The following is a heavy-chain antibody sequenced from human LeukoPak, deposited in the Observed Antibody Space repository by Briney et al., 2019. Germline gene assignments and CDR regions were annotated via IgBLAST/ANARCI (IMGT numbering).Heavy chain of an antibody. CDR1: GGTFSSYA. Sequence: SVKVSCKASGGTFSSYAISWVRQAPGQGLEWMGRIIPILGIANYAQKFQGRVTITADKSTSTAYMELSSLRSEDTAVYYCARDYVGSSSKPYNWFDPWGQGTLVTVSS. CDR3: ARDYVGSSSKPYNWFDP. D-gene: IGHD6-6*01. CDR2: IIPILGIA. V-gene: IGHV1-69*04. J-gene: IGHJ5*02.